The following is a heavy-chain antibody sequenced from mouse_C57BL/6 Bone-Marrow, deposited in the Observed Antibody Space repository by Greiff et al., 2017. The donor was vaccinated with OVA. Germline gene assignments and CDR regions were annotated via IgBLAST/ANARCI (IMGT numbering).Heavy chain of an antibody. V-gene: IGHV1-26*01. J-gene: IGHJ3*01. CDR3: ARYDGYDVAY. D-gene: IGHD2-3*01. Sequence: EVQLQQSGPELVKPGASVTISCKASGYTFTDYYMNWVKQSHGKSLEWIGDINPNNGGTSYNQKFKGKATLTVDKSSSTAYMELRSLTSEDSAVYYCARYDGYDVAYWGQGTLVTVSA. CDR2: INPNNGGT. CDR1: GYTFTDYY.